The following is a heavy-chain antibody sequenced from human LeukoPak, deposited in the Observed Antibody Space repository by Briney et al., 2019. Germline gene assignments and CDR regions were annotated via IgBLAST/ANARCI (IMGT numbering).Heavy chain of an antibody. CDR1: GFTFSSYS. V-gene: IGHV3-21*01. Sequence: PGGSLRLSSAASGFTFSSYSMNWVRQAPGKGLEWVSSISSSSSYIYYADSVKGRFTISRDNAKNSLYLQMNSLRAEDTAVYYCARDPLRYPETHDYWGQGTLVTVSS. CDR3: ARDPLRYPETHDY. D-gene: IGHD3-9*01. CDR2: ISSSSSYI. J-gene: IGHJ4*02.